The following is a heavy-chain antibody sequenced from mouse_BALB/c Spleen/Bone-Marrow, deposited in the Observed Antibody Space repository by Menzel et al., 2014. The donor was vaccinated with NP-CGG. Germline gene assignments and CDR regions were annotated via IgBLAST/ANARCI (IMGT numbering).Heavy chain of an antibody. CDR3: ARTGTKDYFDY. Sequence: VQLVESGPGLVAPSQSLSITCTVSGFSLTSYGVHWVRQPPGKGLEWLGVKWAGGTTSYNSALMSRLSISRDNSKSQVFLKMNSLQTDDTAIYYCARTGTKDYFDYRGQGTTLTVSS. V-gene: IGHV2-9*02. D-gene: IGHD4-1*01. CDR1: GFSLTSYG. CDR2: KWAGGTT. J-gene: IGHJ2*01.